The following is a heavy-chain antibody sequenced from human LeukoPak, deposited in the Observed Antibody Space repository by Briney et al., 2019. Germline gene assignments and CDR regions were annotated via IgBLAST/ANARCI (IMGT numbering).Heavy chain of an antibody. D-gene: IGHD6-13*01. CDR1: GYTLTELS. J-gene: IGHJ4*02. CDR2: FDPEDGET. Sequence: GASVKVSCKVSGYTLTELSMHWVRQAPGKGLEWMGGFDPEDGETIYAQKFQGRVTMTRDTSISTAYMELSRLRSDDTAVYYCARGHDSSSLYSPHDYWGQGTLVTVSS. V-gene: IGHV1-24*01. CDR3: ARGHDSSSLYSPHDY.